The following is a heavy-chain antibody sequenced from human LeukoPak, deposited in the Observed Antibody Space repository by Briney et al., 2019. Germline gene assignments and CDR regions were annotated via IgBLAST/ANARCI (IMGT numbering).Heavy chain of an antibody. D-gene: IGHD1-1*01. Sequence: GGSLRLSCAASGFTFSSYAMTWVRQAPGKGLEWVSSISDAGGSTYYADSVKGRFTISRDNSKNTLYLQMHSLRAEDTAIYYCAKGGNWNPNQYWGQGTLVTVSS. CDR1: GFTFSSYA. V-gene: IGHV3-23*01. CDR3: AKGGNWNPNQY. CDR2: ISDAGGST. J-gene: IGHJ4*02.